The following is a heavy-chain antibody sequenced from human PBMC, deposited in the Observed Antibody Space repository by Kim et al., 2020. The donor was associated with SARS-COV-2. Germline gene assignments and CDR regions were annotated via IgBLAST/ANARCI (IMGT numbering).Heavy chain of an antibody. CDR3: AKGTFYSSSWYSFDY. V-gene: IGHV3-30*02. J-gene: IGHJ4*02. D-gene: IGHD6-13*01. Sequence: ADSAKGRFTTSRDNSKNTLYLQMNSLRAEDTAVYYCAKGTFYSSSWYSFDYWGQGTLVTVSS.